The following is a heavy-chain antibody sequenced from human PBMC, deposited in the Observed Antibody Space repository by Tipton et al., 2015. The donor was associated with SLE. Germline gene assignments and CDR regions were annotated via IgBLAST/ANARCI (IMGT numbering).Heavy chain of an antibody. CDR1: GFTFSSYG. J-gene: IGHJ6*03. V-gene: IGHV3-33*01. CDR3: ARDETVVRGALMGYYYYMDV. Sequence: SVRLSCAASGFTFSSYGMHWVRQAPGKGLEWMAAIWYDGTNEYYADSVKDRFTISRDNSKNTLYLQMNSLRVEDTAVYYCARDETVVRGALMGYYYYMDVWGKGTTVTVSS. CDR2: IWYDGTNE. D-gene: IGHD3-10*01.